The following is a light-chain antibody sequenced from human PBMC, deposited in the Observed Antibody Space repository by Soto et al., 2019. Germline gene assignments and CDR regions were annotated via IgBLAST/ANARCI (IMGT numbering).Light chain of an antibody. V-gene: IGLV1-40*01. CDR2: GNT. CDR3: QSYDSRLSGSEV. CDR1: SSSIGAGYD. J-gene: IGLJ1*01. Sequence: QSALTQPPSVSGAPGQRVTISCTGSSSSIGAGYDVQWYQQLPGTAPKLLIYGNTNRPSGVPDRFSGSKSGTSASLAISGLQAEDEADYYCQSYDSRLSGSEVFGTGTKVTVL.